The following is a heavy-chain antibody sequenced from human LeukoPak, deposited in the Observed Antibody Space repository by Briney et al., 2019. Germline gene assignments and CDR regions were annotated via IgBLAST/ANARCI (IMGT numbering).Heavy chain of an antibody. CDR1: GGSIVSYY. Sequence: PSETLSLTCTVSGGSIVSYYWSWIRQPPGKGLEWIGCIYYTGSTNYNPSLKSRVTISVDTSKNQLSLKLSSVTAADTAVYYCARYLAAGYFDLWGRGTLVTVSS. V-gene: IGHV4-59*08. CDR2: IYYTGST. D-gene: IGHD6-25*01. CDR3: ARYLAAGYFDL. J-gene: IGHJ2*01.